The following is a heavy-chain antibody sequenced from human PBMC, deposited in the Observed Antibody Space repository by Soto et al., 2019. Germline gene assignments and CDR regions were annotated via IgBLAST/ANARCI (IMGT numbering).Heavy chain of an antibody. J-gene: IGHJ6*02. V-gene: IGHV3-30*18. D-gene: IGHD4-17*01. CDR2: ISYDGSNK. CDR3: AKDLGDYGDSYYYYGMDV. Sequence: GGSLRLSCAASGFTFSSYGMHWVRQAPGKGLEWVAVISYDGSNKYYADSVKGRFTISRDNSKNTLYLQMNSLRAEDTAVYYCAKDLGDYGDSYYYYGMDVWGQGTTVTVSS. CDR1: GFTFSSYG.